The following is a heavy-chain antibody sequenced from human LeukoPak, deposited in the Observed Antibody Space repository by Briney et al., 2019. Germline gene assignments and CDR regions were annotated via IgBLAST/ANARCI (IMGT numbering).Heavy chain of an antibody. D-gene: IGHD6-13*01. Sequence: PSETLSLTCTVSGGSISSSSYYWGWIRQPPGKGLEWIGSIYYSGSTYYNPSLKSRVTISVDTSTNQFSLKLSSVTAADTAVYYCARSSGYSSSGGLNWFDTWGQGTLVTVSS. CDR3: ARSSGYSSSGGLNWFDT. CDR1: GGSISSSSYY. CDR2: IYYSGST. J-gene: IGHJ5*02. V-gene: IGHV4-39*01.